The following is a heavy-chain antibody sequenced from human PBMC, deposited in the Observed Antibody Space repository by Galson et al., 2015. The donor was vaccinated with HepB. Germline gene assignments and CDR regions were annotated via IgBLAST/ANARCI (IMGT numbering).Heavy chain of an antibody. D-gene: IGHD6-25*01. CDR3: TRLGDLSGYSSA. Sequence: SLRLSCAASGFALSTYSMNWVRQTSGKGLEWVGRIGSKANNYATAYAASVKGRFSISRDDSKNTAFLQMTSLKTEDTAVYYCTRLGDLSGYSSAWGQGTLVTVSS. V-gene: IGHV3-73*01. J-gene: IGHJ5*02. CDR2: IGSKANNYAT. CDR1: GFALSTYS.